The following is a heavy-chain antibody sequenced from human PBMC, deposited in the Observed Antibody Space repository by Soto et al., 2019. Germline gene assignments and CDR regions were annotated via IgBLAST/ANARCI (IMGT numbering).Heavy chain of an antibody. CDR1: GGSFSGYY. D-gene: IGHD5-12*01. CDR2: INHSGST. CDR3: ARGPRSDSGYQIDY. Sequence: QVQLQQWGAGLLKPSETLSLTCAVYGGSFSGYYWSWIRQPPGKGLEWIGAINHSGSTNYNPSLKSRVTISVDTSKNQFSLKLSSVTAADTAVYYCARGPRSDSGYQIDYWGQGTLVTVSS. J-gene: IGHJ4*02. V-gene: IGHV4-34*01.